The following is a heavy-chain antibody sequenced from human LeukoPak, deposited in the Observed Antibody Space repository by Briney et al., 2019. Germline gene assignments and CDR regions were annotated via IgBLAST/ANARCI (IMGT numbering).Heavy chain of an antibody. CDR1: GFTFSSYA. Sequence: PGGSLRLSCAASGFTFSSYAMSWVRQAPGKGLEWVSAISGSGGSTYYADSVKGRFTISRDNSKNTLYLQMNSLRAEDTAVYYCAKEPGPSYCSGGSCYPWGQGTLVTVSS. V-gene: IGHV3-23*01. CDR2: ISGSGGST. D-gene: IGHD2-15*01. J-gene: IGHJ5*02. CDR3: AKEPGPSYCSGGSCYP.